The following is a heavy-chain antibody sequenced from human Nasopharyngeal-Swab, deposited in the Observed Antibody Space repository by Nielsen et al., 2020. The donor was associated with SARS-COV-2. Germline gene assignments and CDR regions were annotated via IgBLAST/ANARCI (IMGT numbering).Heavy chain of an antibody. J-gene: IGHJ4*02. D-gene: IGHD6-13*01. CDR1: GFTFSSYS. CDR2: ISSSSSYI. V-gene: IGHV3-21*01. CDR3: ARDSSSWYDYCDY. Sequence: GESLNIPCAASGFTFSSYSMNWVRQAPGKGLELVSSISSSSSYIYYADSVKGRFTISRDNAKNSLYLQMNSLRAEDTAVYYCARDSSSWYDYCDYWGQGTLVTVSS.